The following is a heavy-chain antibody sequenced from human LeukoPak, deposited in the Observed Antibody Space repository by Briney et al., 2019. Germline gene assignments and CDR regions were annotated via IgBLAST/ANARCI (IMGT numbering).Heavy chain of an antibody. Sequence: PSETLSLTCTVSGGSISSYYWSWIRQPPGKGLEWIGYIYYSGSTNYNPSLKSRVTISVDTSKNQFSLKLSSVTAADTAVNYCASGIAAETDYWGQGTLVTVSS. CDR2: IYYSGST. CDR1: GGSISSYY. V-gene: IGHV4-59*01. D-gene: IGHD6-13*01. CDR3: ASGIAAETDY. J-gene: IGHJ4*02.